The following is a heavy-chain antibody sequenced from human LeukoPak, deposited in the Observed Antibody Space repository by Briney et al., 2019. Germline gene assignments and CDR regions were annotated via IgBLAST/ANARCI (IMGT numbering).Heavy chain of an antibody. CDR2: FSPVDSDT. CDR3: ARLGRGSSSGITPTYYFDY. J-gene: IGHJ4*02. CDR1: GYSFLSYW. Sequence: GESLKISCKGSGYSFLSYWIGWVRQTPGKGLEWMGIFSPVDSDTRYSPSFQGQVTISADKSISTAYLQWSSLKASDTAMYYCARLGRGSSSGITPTYYFDYWGQGTLVTVSS. V-gene: IGHV5-51*01. D-gene: IGHD6-6*01.